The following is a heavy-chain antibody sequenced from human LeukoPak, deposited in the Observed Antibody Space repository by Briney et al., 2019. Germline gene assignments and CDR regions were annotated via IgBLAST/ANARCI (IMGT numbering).Heavy chain of an antibody. CDR2: ISTSNGDT. D-gene: IGHD1-14*01. CDR3: ARDPYHRLGPPLDL. V-gene: IGHV1-18*01. Sequence: GASVKVSCRASGYTFTNSDITWVRQAPGQGFEWMGRISTSNGDTNYAAKLQGRVTMTTDTSTSTVYMELGSLTFDDTAVYFCARDPYHRLGPPLDLWGQGTLVTVSS. J-gene: IGHJ5*02. CDR1: GYTFTNSD.